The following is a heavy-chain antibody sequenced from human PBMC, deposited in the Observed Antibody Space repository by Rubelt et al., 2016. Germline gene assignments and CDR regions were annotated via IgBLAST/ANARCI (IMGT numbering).Heavy chain of an antibody. V-gene: IGHV3-74*01. Sequence: KGLVWVAQIISDGSTTTYADSVKGRFTISRDNAKNTLYLQMNSLRAEDTALYYCAKGRRGYYDSSGYYYRRFDYWGQGTLVTVSS. J-gene: IGHJ4*02. CDR3: AKGRRGYYDSSGYYYRRFDY. D-gene: IGHD3-22*01. CDR2: IISDGSTT.